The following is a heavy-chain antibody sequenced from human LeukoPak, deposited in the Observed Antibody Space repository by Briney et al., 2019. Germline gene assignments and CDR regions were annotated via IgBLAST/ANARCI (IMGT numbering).Heavy chain of an antibody. V-gene: IGHV3-49*04. Sequence: PARSLRLSCTASGFSFGDYAMTWVRQAPGKGLEWVGFIRSKAYGGTTESAASVKGRFTISRDDSKSIAYLQMNSLKTEDTAVYYCTREVVVITPHFDSWGQGTLVTVSS. CDR3: TREVVVITPHFDS. CDR1: GFSFGDYA. J-gene: IGHJ4*02. D-gene: IGHD3-22*01. CDR2: IRSKAYGGTT.